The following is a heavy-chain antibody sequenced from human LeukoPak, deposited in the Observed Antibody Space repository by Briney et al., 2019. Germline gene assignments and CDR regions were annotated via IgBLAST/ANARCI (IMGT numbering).Heavy chain of an antibody. CDR2: IIHTGRT. J-gene: IGHJ4*02. Sequence: PSEALSLTCAVYGGSFSGYYWTWIRQPPGKGLEWIAEIIHTGRTNYNPSLSSRLTLSVDTSKNHFSLKLSSVTAADTAIHYCARGIVKMVYATFDSWGQGTPVTVSS. CDR1: GGSFSGYY. V-gene: IGHV4-34*12. CDR3: ARGIVKMVYATFDS. D-gene: IGHD2-8*01.